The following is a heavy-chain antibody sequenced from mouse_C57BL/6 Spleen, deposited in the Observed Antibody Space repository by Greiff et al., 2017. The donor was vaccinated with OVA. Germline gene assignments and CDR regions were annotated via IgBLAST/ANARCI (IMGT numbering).Heavy chain of an antibody. CDR1: GYTFTSYW. CDR3: ARGTTVVAHYFDD. CDR2: IDPSDSET. Sequence: QVQLQQPGAELVRPGSSVKLSCKASGYTFTSYWMHWVKQRPIQGLEWIGNIDPSDSETHYNQKFKDKATLTVDKSSSTAYMQLSSLTSEDSAVYYCARGTTVVAHYFDDWGKGTTLTVSS. D-gene: IGHD1-1*01. J-gene: IGHJ2*01. V-gene: IGHV1-52*01.